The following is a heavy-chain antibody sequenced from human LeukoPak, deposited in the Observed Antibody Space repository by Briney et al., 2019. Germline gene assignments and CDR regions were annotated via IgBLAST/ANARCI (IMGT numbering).Heavy chain of an antibody. CDR1: GFTFDDYA. V-gene: IGHV3-9*01. D-gene: IGHD3-22*01. CDR2: ISWNSGTI. CDR3: AKVKSGGVYYYDSSGYYYTPDALDI. Sequence: PGRSLRLSCAASGFTFDDYAMHWVRQAPGKGLEWVSGISWNSGTIGYADSVKGRFTISRDNAKNSLYLQMNSLRPEDTALYYCAKVKSGGVYYYDSSGYYYTPDALDIWGQGTMVTVSS. J-gene: IGHJ3*02.